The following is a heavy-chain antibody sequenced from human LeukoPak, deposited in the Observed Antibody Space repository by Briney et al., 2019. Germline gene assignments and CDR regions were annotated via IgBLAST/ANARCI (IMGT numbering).Heavy chain of an antibody. Sequence: GGSLRLSCAASGFTFSNYWMSWVRQAPGKGLEWVANIKQDGSETYYVDSVEGRFTISRDNAKNSLYLQMNSLRAEDTAVYYCAREKFDYWGQGTLVTVSS. CDR1: GFTFSNYW. CDR3: AREKFDY. J-gene: IGHJ4*02. V-gene: IGHV3-7*03. CDR2: IKQDGSET.